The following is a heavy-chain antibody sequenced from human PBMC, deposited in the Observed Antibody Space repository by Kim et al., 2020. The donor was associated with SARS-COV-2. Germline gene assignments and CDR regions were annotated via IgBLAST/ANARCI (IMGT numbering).Heavy chain of an antibody. Sequence: GGSLRRSCAASGLSFSDSYMNWVRQAPGKGLEWLSFISTRGESIFYADSVEGRFTISRGNAKNSLYLQMNYLRDEDTAVYYCARSGNGYNAFGIWGQGVLVTVSS. CDR2: ISTRGESI. CDR3: ARSGNGYNAFGI. V-gene: IGHV3-11*01. CDR1: GLSFSDSY. J-gene: IGHJ4*02. D-gene: IGHD5-12*01.